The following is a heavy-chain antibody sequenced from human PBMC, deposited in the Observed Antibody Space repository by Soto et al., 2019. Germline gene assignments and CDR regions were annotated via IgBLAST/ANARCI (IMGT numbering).Heavy chain of an antibody. Sequence: HPGVSLRLSCVVSGFTVSSSNYMSWVRQAPGKGLEWVSVIYPGDTTFYADSVKGRFTISRDNSKNTLYLQMNSLRAEDTAVYYCHGYGYWGQGTLVTVSS. CDR2: IYPGDTT. J-gene: IGHJ4*02. V-gene: IGHV3-53*01. D-gene: IGHD5-12*01. CDR3: HGYGY. CDR1: GFTVSSSNY.